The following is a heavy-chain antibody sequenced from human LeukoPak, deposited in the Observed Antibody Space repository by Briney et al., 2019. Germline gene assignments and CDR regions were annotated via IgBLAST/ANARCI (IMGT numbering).Heavy chain of an antibody. CDR2: VDPEDGET. CDR1: GYTFTDYY. J-gene: IGHJ4*02. V-gene: IGHV1-69-2*01. CDR3: ATEAVSRFLEWLLLSY. D-gene: IGHD3-3*01. Sequence: ASVKISCKVSGYTFTDYYMHWVQQAPGKGLEWMGLVDPEDGETIYAEKFQGRVTITADTSTDTAYMELSSLRSEDTAVYYCATEAVSRFLEWLLLSYWGQGTLVTVSS.